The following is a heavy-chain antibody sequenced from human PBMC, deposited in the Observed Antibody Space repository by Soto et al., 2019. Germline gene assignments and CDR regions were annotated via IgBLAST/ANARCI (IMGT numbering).Heavy chain of an antibody. V-gene: IGHV1-18*01. D-gene: IGHD6-19*01. CDR2: ISAYNGNT. Sequence: GASVKVSCKASGYTFTSYGISWVRQAPGQGLEWMGWISAYNGNTNYAQKLQGRVTMTTDTSTSTAYMELRSLRSDDTAVYYCARDHVIRQWLAPAYWGQGTLVTVSS. CDR1: GYTFTSYG. CDR3: ARDHVIRQWLAPAY. J-gene: IGHJ4*02.